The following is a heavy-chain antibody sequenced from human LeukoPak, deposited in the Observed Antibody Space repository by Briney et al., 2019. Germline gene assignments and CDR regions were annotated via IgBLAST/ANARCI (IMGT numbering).Heavy chain of an antibody. CDR1: EFTFSSYA. J-gene: IGHJ4*02. D-gene: IGHD6-13*01. Sequence: PGGSLRLSCAVSEFTFSSYAMGWVRQAPGKGLEWVSSISSSSTYIYYADSVKGRFTISRDNANNSLYLQMNSLRAEDTAVYYCASPAVNSSRWYFGFDYWGQGTLVTVSS. CDR2: ISSSSTYI. V-gene: IGHV3-21*01. CDR3: ASPAVNSSRWYFGFDY.